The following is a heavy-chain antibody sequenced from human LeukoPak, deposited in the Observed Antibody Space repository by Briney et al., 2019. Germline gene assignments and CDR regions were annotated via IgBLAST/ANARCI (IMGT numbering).Heavy chain of an antibody. CDR2: INHSGST. J-gene: IGHJ5*02. Sequence: SETLSPTCAVYGGSFSGYYWSWIRQPPGKGLEWIGEINHSGSTNYNPSLKSRVTISVDTSKNQFSLKLSSVTAADTAVYYCARRLGYYGSGSYLLRFDPWGQGTLVTVSS. V-gene: IGHV4-34*01. CDR1: GGSFSGYY. D-gene: IGHD3-10*01. CDR3: ARRLGYYGSGSYLLRFDP.